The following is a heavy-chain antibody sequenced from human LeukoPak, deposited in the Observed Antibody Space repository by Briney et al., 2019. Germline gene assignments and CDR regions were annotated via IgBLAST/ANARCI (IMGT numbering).Heavy chain of an antibody. J-gene: IGHJ4*02. CDR3: ARTGSGSSSWGELGY. D-gene: IGHD6-13*01. CDR1: GFTFSSYE. CDR2: ISSSGSTI. Sequence: GGSLRLSCAASGFTFSSYEMNWVRQAPGKGLEWVSYISSSGSTIYYADSVKGRFTISRDNAKNSLYLQMNSLRAVDTAVYYCARTGSGSSSWGELGYWGQGTLVTVSS. V-gene: IGHV3-48*03.